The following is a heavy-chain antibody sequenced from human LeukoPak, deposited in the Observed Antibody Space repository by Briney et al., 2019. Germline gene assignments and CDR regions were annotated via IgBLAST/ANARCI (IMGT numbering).Heavy chain of an antibody. CDR2: ISSSSSSI. CDR1: GFTVSNYN. J-gene: IGHJ4*02. V-gene: IGHV3-48*02. Sequence: GGSLRLSCAASGFTVSNYNMNWVRQAPGKGLEWVSFISSSSSSIYYADSVKGRFTISRDNAENSLYLQMNSLRDDDTAIYYCARLVAPRYFDYWGQGTLVTVSS. CDR3: ARLVAPRYFDY. D-gene: IGHD5-12*01.